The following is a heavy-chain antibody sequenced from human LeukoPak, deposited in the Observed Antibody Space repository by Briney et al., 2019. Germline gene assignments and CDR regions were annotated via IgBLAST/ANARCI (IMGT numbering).Heavy chain of an antibody. Sequence: GRSLRLSCTASGFTFSSYAMHWVRQAPGKGLEWGAVISYDGSNKYYADSVKGRFTISRDNSKNTLSLQMNSLRAEDTAVYYCGTGYYYYSSGSQGGAFDIWGQGTMVTVSS. V-gene: IGHV3-30-3*01. J-gene: IGHJ3*02. D-gene: IGHD3-22*01. CDR3: GTGYYYYSSGSQGGAFDI. CDR1: GFTFSSYA. CDR2: ISYDGSNK.